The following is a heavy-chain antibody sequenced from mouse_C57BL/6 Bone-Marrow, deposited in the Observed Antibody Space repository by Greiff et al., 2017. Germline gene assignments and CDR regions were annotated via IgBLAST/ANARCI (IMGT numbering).Heavy chain of an antibody. CDR3: ARKGYLRLDY. D-gene: IGHD3-1*01. Sequence: QVQLQQPGAELVMPGASVKLSCKASGYTFTSYWMHWVKQRPGQGLEWIGEIDPSDSYTNYNQKFKGKSTLTVDKSSSTAYMQLSSLTSEDSAVYYCARKGYLRLDYWGQGTTLTVSS. CDR2: IDPSDSYT. CDR1: GYTFTSYW. J-gene: IGHJ2*01. V-gene: IGHV1-69*01.